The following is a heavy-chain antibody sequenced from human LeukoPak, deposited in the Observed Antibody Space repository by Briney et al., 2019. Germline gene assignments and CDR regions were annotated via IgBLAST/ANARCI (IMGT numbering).Heavy chain of an antibody. V-gene: IGHV4-59*11. CDR1: GGSISSHY. Sequence: PSETLSLTCTVSGGSISSHYWSWIRQPPGKGLEWIGYIYYSGSTNYNPSLKSRVTISVDTSKNQFSLKLSSVTAADTAVYYCARTGGSRSYYNDYYYGMDVWGKGTTVTVSS. J-gene: IGHJ6*04. D-gene: IGHD3-10*01. CDR2: IYYSGST. CDR3: ARTGGSRSYYNDYYYGMDV.